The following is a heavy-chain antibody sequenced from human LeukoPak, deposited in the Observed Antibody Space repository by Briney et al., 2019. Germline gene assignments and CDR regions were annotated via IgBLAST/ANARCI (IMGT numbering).Heavy chain of an antibody. CDR1: RVTVSRNY. V-gene: IGHV3-53*01. Sequence: PGGALRLSCAAPRVTVSRNYKNWGRPAPREGVGWGSGFYCGGSTYYADSVKGRFTISRDNSKNTLYLQMNSLRAEDTAVYYCARAGRIAVAGYYYYGMDVWGKGTTVTVSS. J-gene: IGHJ6*04. CDR2: FYCGGST. D-gene: IGHD6-19*01. CDR3: ARAGRIAVAGYYYYGMDV.